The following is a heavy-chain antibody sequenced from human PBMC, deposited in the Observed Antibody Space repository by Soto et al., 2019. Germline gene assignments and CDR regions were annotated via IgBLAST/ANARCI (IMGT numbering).Heavy chain of an antibody. J-gene: IGHJ6*02. V-gene: IGHV3-21*01. D-gene: IGHD3-10*01. CDR2: ISSSSSYI. CDR1: GFTFSSYS. Sequence: GGSLRLSCAASGFTFSSYSMNWVRQAPGKGLEWVSSISSSSSYIYYADSVKGRFTISRDNAKNSLYLQMNSLRAEDTAVYYCAREPQGVYYYGSGSYYYYYGMDVWGQGTTVTVSS. CDR3: AREPQGVYYYGSGSYYYYYGMDV.